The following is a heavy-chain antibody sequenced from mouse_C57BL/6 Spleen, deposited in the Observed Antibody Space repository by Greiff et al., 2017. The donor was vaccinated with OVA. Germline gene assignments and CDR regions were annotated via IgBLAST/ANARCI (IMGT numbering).Heavy chain of an antibody. CDR2: ISYRGST. CDR1: GYSITSGYD. J-gene: IGHJ2*01. V-gene: IGHV3-1*01. D-gene: IGHD4-1*01. Sequence: EVKLVESGPGMVKPSQSLSLPCTVTGYSITSGYDWHWIRHFPGNKLEWMGYISYRGSTNYNPSLKSRISITHDTSKNHFFLKLNSVTTEDTATYYCARELGRGYFDYWGQGTTLTVSS. CDR3: ARELGRGYFDY.